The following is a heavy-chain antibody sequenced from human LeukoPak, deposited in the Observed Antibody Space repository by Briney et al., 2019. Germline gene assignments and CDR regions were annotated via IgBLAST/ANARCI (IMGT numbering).Heavy chain of an antibody. Sequence: GGSLRLSCAASGFTFSNYGMSWVRQAPGKGLEWVSVISGSGGNTYYADSVKGRFTISRDDSKNTLYLQMNSLRAEDTAVYYCAKVDSSTTRVPHAFDYWGQGTLVTVSS. CDR1: GFTFSNYG. CDR2: ISGSGGNT. D-gene: IGHD6-13*01. V-gene: IGHV3-23*01. CDR3: AKVDSSTTRVPHAFDY. J-gene: IGHJ4*02.